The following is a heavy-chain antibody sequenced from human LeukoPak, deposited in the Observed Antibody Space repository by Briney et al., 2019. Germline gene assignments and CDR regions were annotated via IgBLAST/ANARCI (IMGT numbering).Heavy chain of an antibody. J-gene: IGHJ6*02. CDR3: ASHYGMDV. CDR1: GTTFSSDW. Sequence: GGSLRLSCVDSGTTFSSDWMHWVRQAPGKGPVWISRISSDGRSTTYADSVKGRFTISRDNAKNTLFLQMNSLRVEDTAVYYRASHYGMDVWGQGTTVTVSS. CDR2: ISSDGRST. V-gene: IGHV3-74*01.